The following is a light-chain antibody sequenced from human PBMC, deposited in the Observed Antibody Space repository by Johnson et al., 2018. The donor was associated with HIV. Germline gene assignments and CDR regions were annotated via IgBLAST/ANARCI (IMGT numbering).Light chain of an antibody. V-gene: IGLV1-44*01. CDR1: SSNIGSNT. CDR3: AAWDDSLNGYV. J-gene: IGLJ1*01. Sequence: LTQPPSASGTPGQRVPISCSGSSSNIGSNTVNWYQQLPGTAPKLLIYSNNQRPSGVPDRFSGSKSGTSASLAISGLQSEDEADYYCAAWDDSLNGYVFGTETKVTVL. CDR2: SNN.